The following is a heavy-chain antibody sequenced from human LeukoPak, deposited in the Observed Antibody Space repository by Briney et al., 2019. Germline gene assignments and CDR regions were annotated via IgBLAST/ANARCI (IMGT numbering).Heavy chain of an antibody. CDR1: GFIFRTYS. J-gene: IGHJ4*02. CDR3: ARELVTPNFDY. CDR2: ISGDSNTI. D-gene: IGHD5-18*01. Sequence: GGSQRLSCAASGFIFRTYSMNWVRQAPGKALEWGSYISGDSNTISYADSVKGRFSVSRDNAKNSLFLQMHSLREEDTAVYFCARELVTPNFDYWGQGTLVTVSS. V-gene: IGHV3-48*02.